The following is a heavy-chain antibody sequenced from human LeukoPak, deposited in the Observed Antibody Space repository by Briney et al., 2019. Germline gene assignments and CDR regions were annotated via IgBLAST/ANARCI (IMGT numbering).Heavy chain of an antibody. CDR1: GVTVSSNY. V-gene: IGHV3-53*01. D-gene: IGHD6-6*01. J-gene: IGHJ4*02. CDR3: ARDRLYSSSSEDY. Sequence: SGGSLRLSCAASGVTVSSNYMSWVRQAPGKGLEWVSVIYSGGSTYYADSVKGRFTISRDNSKHTLYLQMNSLRVEDTAVYYCARDRLYSSSSEDYWGQGTLVTVSS. CDR2: IYSGGST.